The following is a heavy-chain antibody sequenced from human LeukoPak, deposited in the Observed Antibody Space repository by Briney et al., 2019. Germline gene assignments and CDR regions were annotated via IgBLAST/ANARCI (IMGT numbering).Heavy chain of an antibody. CDR1: GFTFSSYA. V-gene: IGHV3-23*01. D-gene: IGHD3-22*01. Sequence: GGSLRLSCAASGFTFSSYAMSWVRQAPGKGLEWVSAISGSGGSTYYADSVKGRFTISRDNSKNTLYLQMNSLRAEDTAVYYCAKSASLIVASQSAFGIWGQGTMVTVSS. J-gene: IGHJ3*02. CDR2: ISGSGGST. CDR3: AKSASLIVASQSAFGI.